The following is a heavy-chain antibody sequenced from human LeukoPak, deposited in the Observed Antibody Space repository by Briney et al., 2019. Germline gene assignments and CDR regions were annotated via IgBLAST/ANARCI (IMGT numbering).Heavy chain of an antibody. V-gene: IGHV1-8*01. Sequence: ASVKVSCKTSGYPFTTYEINWVRQAAGQGLEWMGWVHPDTGYADFAQKFQGRVTMTSDTSISTAYMELSSLRSDDTAVYFCARGPRNDPWGQGTLVTVSS. CDR1: GYPFTTYE. J-gene: IGHJ5*02. CDR2: VHPDTGYA. CDR3: ARGPRNDP. D-gene: IGHD1-14*01.